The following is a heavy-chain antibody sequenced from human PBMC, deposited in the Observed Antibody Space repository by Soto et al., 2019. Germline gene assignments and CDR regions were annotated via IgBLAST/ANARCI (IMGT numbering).Heavy chain of an antibody. D-gene: IGHD2-2*01. J-gene: IGHJ6*03. CDR1: GFTFSSYW. CDR3: ARDRGLGYCSSTSCWSGNYYYYMDV. CDR2: IKQDGSEK. Sequence: EVQLVESGGGLVQPGGSLRLSCAASGFTFSSYWMSWVRQAPGKGLEWVANIKQDGSEKYYVDSVKGRFTISRDNAKNSVYLQMNSLRAEDTAVYYCARDRGLGYCSSTSCWSGNYYYYMDVWGKGTTVTVSS. V-gene: IGHV3-7*01.